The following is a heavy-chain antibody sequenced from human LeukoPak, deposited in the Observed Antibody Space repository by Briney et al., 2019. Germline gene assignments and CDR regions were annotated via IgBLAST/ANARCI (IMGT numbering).Heavy chain of an antibody. CDR1: GGSISSSSYY. CDR3: ARWDWNYWFDP. J-gene: IGHJ5*02. V-gene: IGHV4-39*01. D-gene: IGHD1-7*01. Sequence: PSETLSLTCTVSGGSISSSSYYWGWIRQPPGKGLEWIGSAYYSGSTYYNPSLKSRVTIFVDTSENQFSLKLSSVTAADTAVYYCARWDWNYWFDPWGQGTLVTVSS. CDR2: AYYSGST.